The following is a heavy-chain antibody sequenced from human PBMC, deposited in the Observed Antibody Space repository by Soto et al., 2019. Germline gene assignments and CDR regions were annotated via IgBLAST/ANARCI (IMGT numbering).Heavy chain of an antibody. Sequence: PGGSLRLSCAASGFTFSSYSMNWVRQAPGKGLEWVSSISSSSSYIYYADSVKGRFTISRDNAKNSLYLQMNSLRAEDTAVYYCARDSITIFGVHYYYGMDVWGQGTTVIVSS. CDR1: GFTFSSYS. J-gene: IGHJ6*01. V-gene: IGHV3-21*01. CDR2: ISSSSSYI. D-gene: IGHD3-3*01. CDR3: ARDSITIFGVHYYYGMDV.